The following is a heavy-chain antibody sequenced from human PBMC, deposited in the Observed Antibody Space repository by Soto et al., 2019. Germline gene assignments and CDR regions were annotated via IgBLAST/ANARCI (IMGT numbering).Heavy chain of an antibody. CDR2: ISASGAYT. Sequence: EVHLLESGGGLVQPGGSLRLSCAASGFTFSSYAVSWARQTPGKGLEWVSTISASGAYTYYADSVKGRFTISRDNSKNILYLQMRSMRAGDTATYYCAKEVIAARPYYFDYWGQGTLVTVAS. J-gene: IGHJ4*02. CDR3: AKEVIAARPYYFDY. V-gene: IGHV3-23*01. D-gene: IGHD6-6*01. CDR1: GFTFSSYA.